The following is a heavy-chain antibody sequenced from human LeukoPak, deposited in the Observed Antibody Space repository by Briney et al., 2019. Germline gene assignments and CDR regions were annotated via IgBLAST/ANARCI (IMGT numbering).Heavy chain of an antibody. V-gene: IGHV4-39*01. J-gene: IGHJ4*02. CDR1: GGSISSSSYY. CDR2: IYYSGST. CDR3: ARHSGFDY. Sequence: SETLSLTCTVSGGSISSSSYYWGWIRQPPGKGLEWIGSIYYSGSTYYNPSLKSRVTISVDTSKNQFSLKLSSVTAADTAVYYCARHSGFDYWGRGTLVTVSS.